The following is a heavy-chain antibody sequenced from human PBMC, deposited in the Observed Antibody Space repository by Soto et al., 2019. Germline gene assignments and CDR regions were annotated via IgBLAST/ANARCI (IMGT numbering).Heavy chain of an antibody. CDR1: GGSISSYY. CDR2: IYYSGST. Sequence: SETLSLTCTVSGGSISSYYWSWIRQPPGKGLEWIGYIYYSGSTNYNPSLKSRVTISVDTSKNQSSLKLSSVTAADTAVYYCARRYGALFDYWGQGTLVTVSS. D-gene: IGHD4-17*01. CDR3: ARRYGALFDY. V-gene: IGHV4-59*08. J-gene: IGHJ4*02.